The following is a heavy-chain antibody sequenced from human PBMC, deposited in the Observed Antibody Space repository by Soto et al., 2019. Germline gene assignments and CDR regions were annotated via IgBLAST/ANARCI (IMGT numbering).Heavy chain of an antibody. CDR2: INPATGDT. D-gene: IGHD1-26*01. CDR3: ARASGRSKLLPFYFDP. Sequence: QVHLVQSGAEVQKPGASVRISCQASGYAFTTSAIHWVRQAPGQSLEWMGSINPATGDTKYSQNVRGRVTFALDTSATTAYMDLRSLASHDTAVYYCARASGRSKLLPFYFDPWGQGTQVTVSS. CDR1: GYAFTTSA. V-gene: IGHV1-3*01. J-gene: IGHJ5*02.